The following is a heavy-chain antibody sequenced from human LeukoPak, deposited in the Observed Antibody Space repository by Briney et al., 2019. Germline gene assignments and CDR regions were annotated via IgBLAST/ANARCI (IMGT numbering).Heavy chain of an antibody. CDR2: ISAYNGNT. Sequence: GASVKVSCKASGYTFTTYGINWVRQAPGQGLEWMGWISAYNGNTNYAQRFQGRVTMTTDTSTSTAYMELRSLRSDDTAVYYCARAMSGSYSTRFDPWGQGTLVTVSS. CDR1: GYTFTTYG. J-gene: IGHJ5*02. CDR3: ARAMSGSYSTRFDP. D-gene: IGHD1-26*01. V-gene: IGHV1-18*01.